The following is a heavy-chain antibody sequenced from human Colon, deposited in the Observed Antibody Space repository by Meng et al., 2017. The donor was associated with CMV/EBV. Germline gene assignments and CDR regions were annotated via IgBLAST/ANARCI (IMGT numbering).Heavy chain of an antibody. CDR3: AKGDQPIAVAGYFDY. D-gene: IGHD6-19*01. J-gene: IGHJ4*02. CDR2: ISSDGSNK. CDR1: GFSFRSYG. Sequence: SGFSFRSYGMHWVRQAPGKGLEWVAIISSDGSNKNHADSVKGRFTISRDNSKNTLYLQMKSLRAEDAAVYYCAKGDQPIAVAGYFDYWGQGTLVTVSS. V-gene: IGHV3-30*18.